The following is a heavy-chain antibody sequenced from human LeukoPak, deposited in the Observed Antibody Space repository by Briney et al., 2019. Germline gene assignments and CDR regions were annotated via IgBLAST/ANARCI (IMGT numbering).Heavy chain of an antibody. CDR1: GFTFSGYE. Sequence: GGSLRLSCAASGFTFSGYEINWVRQAPGEGLEWVSYISGSGSTIYYADSVKGRFTISRDNAKNSLYLQMNSLRAEDTAVYYCARVEMATINWSYYYYMDVWGKGTTVTVSS. J-gene: IGHJ6*03. CDR2: ISGSGSTI. D-gene: IGHD5-24*01. V-gene: IGHV3-48*03. CDR3: ARVEMATINWSYYYYMDV.